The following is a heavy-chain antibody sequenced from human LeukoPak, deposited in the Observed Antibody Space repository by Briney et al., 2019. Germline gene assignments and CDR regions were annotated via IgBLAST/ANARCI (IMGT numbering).Heavy chain of an antibody. J-gene: IGHJ6*03. V-gene: IGHV1-24*01. CDR3: ATGHYNTSSCYYYYMDV. Sequence: ASVKVSCKVSGYTLRELSMHWVRQVPAKGLQWMGVFYPEDGDSIIAQKFQGRLTMTEDTSTDTAYMELSRLTSEDTAMYYCATGHYNTSSCYYYYMDVWGKGTTVTVSS. CDR1: GYTLRELS. D-gene: IGHD3-10*01. CDR2: FYPEDGDS.